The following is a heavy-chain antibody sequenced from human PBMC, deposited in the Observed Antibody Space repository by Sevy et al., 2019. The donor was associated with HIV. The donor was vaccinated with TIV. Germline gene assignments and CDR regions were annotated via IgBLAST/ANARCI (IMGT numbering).Heavy chain of an antibody. V-gene: IGHV3-21*01. CDR3: ASGSSGGFLEWLFTNYFDY. J-gene: IGHJ4*02. D-gene: IGHD3-3*01. CDR2: ISSSSYI. Sequence: GGSLRLSCAASGFTFSSYSMNWVRQAPGKGMEWVSSISSSSYIYYADSVKGRFTISRDNAKNSLYLQMNSLRAEDTAVYYCASGSSGGFLEWLFTNYFDYWGQGTLVTVSS. CDR1: GFTFSSYS.